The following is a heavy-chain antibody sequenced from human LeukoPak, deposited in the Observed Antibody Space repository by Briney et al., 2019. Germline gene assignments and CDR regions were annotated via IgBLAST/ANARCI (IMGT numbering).Heavy chain of an antibody. CDR1: GGSFSGYY. CDR2: INHSGST. D-gene: IGHD3-9*01. Sequence: PSETLSLTCAVSGGSFSGYYWSWIRLPPGKGLEWMGEINHSGSTNYNPSLKSRVTISVDTSNSQFSLKLSSVTAADTAVYYCARGVVRYFDWPNYKSWFDPWGQGTLVTVSS. J-gene: IGHJ5*02. CDR3: ARGVVRYFDWPNYKSWFDP. V-gene: IGHV4-34*01.